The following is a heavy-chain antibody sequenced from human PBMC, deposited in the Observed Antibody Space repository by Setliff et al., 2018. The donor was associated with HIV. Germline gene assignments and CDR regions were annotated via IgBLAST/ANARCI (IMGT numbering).Heavy chain of an antibody. CDR3: ARGGQNALRYFDWLPEGEYFHH. V-gene: IGHV1-2*02. CDR1: GYSFTGYY. J-gene: IGHJ1*01. CDR2: INPNSGGT. D-gene: IGHD3-9*01. Sequence: ASVQVSCRASGYSFTGYYIHWMRQAPGQGPEWLGWINPNSGGTNYAQKFQGRVTMTRDTSISTASMDLRSLRSDDTAFYYCARGGQNALRYFDWLPEGEYFHHWGQGTLVTVS.